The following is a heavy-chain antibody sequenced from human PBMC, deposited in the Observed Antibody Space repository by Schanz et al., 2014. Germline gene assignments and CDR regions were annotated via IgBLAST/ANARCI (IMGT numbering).Heavy chain of an antibody. J-gene: IGHJ2*01. V-gene: IGHV4-4*07. CDR1: GGSFSGYY. Sequence: QVQLQESGPGLVKPSQTLSLTCTVYGGSFSGYYWSWIRQPAGKGLEWIGRVYTSGSTNYNPSLKSRVPISLDTSKNHFSLKLSSVTAADTAVYYCARDTTWRLDLWGRGTLVTVSS. D-gene: IGHD1-1*01. CDR3: ARDTTWRLDL. CDR2: VYTSGST.